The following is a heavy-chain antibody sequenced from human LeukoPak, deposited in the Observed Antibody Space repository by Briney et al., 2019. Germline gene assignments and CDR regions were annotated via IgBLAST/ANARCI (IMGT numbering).Heavy chain of an antibody. J-gene: IGHJ5*02. V-gene: IGHV4-59*01. Sequence: PSETLSLTCTVSGGSISSYYWSWIRQPPGKGLEWIGYIYYSGSTNYNPSLKSRVTISVDTSKNQFSLKLSSVTAADTAVYYCARNWYQLLWVNWFDPWGQGTLDTVSS. CDR2: IYYSGST. CDR1: GGSISSYY. CDR3: ARNWYQLLWVNWFDP. D-gene: IGHD2-2*01.